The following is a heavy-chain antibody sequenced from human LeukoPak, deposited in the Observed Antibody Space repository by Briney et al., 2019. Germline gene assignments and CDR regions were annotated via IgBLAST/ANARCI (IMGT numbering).Heavy chain of an antibody. Sequence: PSETLSLTCTVSGGSISSSSYYWGWIRQPPGKGLEWIGSIYYSGSTYYNPSLKSRVTISVDTSKNHFSLKLSSVTAVDTAVYYCARHTLIAVATGWFDPWGQGTLVTVSS. CDR3: ARHTLIAVATGWFDP. CDR2: IYYSGST. V-gene: IGHV4-39*01. D-gene: IGHD6-19*01. J-gene: IGHJ5*02. CDR1: GGSISSSSYY.